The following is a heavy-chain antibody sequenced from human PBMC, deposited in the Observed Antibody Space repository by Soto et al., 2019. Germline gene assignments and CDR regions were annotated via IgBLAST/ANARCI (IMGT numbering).Heavy chain of an antibody. CDR1: GGSISSGDYY. CDR3: ARDTIAAAGPPNWFDP. D-gene: IGHD6-13*01. CDR2: IYYSGST. J-gene: IGHJ5*02. Sequence: ASETLSLTCTVSGGSISSGDYYWSWIRQPPGKGLEWIGYIYYSGSTYYNPSLKSRVTISVDTSKNQFSLKLSSVTAADTAVYYCARDTIAAAGPPNWFDPWGQGALVTVSS. V-gene: IGHV4-30-4*01.